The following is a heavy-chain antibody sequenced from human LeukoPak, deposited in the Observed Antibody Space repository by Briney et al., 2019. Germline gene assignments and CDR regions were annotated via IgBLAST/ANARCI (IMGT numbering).Heavy chain of an antibody. V-gene: IGHV3-11*04. J-gene: IGHJ6*03. D-gene: IGHD2-2*01. CDR3: ARVPANDYYYYYMDV. CDR1: GFTFSDYY. CDR2: ISSSGSTI. Sequence: GGSLRLSCAASGFTFSDYYMSWIRQAPEKGLEWVSYISSSGSTIYYADSVKGRFTISRDNAKNSLYLQMNSLRAEDTAVYYCARVPANDYYYYYMDVWDKGTTVTVSS.